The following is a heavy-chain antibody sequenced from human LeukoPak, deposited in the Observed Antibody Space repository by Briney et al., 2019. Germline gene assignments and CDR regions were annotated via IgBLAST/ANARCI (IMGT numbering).Heavy chain of an antibody. J-gene: IGHJ3*02. D-gene: IGHD3-22*01. CDR2: IIPTFGTA. V-gene: IGHV1-69*01. Sequence: GASVKVSCKASGGTFSSYAISWVRQAPGQGLEWMGGIIPTFGTANYAQKFQGRVTITADESTSTAYMELSSLRSEDTAVYYCARGNRLVRPPYYYDSSGYYWGAFDIWGQGTMVTVSS. CDR3: ARGNRLVRPPYYYDSSGYYWGAFDI. CDR1: GGTFSSYA.